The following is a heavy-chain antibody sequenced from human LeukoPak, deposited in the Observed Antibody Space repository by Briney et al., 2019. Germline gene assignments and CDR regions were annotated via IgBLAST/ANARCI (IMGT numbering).Heavy chain of an antibody. CDR2: IHYSGST. J-gene: IGHJ3*02. CDR1: GGSISSTSYY. Sequence: SETLSLTCTASGGSISSTSYYWGWIRQPPGKGLEWIGSIHYSGSTYNNPSLKSRVTISVDTSKEQFSLKLSSVTAADAAVYYCATLLAPAGIWAGAFDIWGQGTVVTVSS. D-gene: IGHD6-19*01. V-gene: IGHV4-39*07. CDR3: ATLLAPAGIWAGAFDI.